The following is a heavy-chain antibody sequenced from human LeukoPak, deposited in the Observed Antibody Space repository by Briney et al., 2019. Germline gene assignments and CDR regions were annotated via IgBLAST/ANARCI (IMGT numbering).Heavy chain of an antibody. CDR1: GYTFTGYY. V-gene: IGHV1-2*02. J-gene: IGHJ4*02. CDR3: ARGYCGGGSCYWELDY. Sequence: GASVKVSCKASGYTFTGYYMHWVREAPGQGLEWMGWINPNSGGTNYAQKFQGRVTMTRDTSISTAYMELSRLRSDDTAVYYCARGYCGGGSCYWELDYWGQGTLVTVSS. CDR2: INPNSGGT. D-gene: IGHD2-15*01.